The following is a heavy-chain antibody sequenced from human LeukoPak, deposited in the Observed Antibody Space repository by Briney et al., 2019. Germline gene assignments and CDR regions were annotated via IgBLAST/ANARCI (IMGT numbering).Heavy chain of an antibody. V-gene: IGHV3-30-3*01. Sequence: GRSLRLSCAASGFTFSSYAMHWVRQAPGKGLEWVAVISYDGSNKYYADSVKGRFTISRDNSKSTLYLQMNSLRAEDTAVYYCAKDLSLLWFGELSFDAFDIWGQGTMVTVSS. CDR2: ISYDGSNK. CDR1: GFTFSSYA. CDR3: AKDLSLLWFGELSFDAFDI. J-gene: IGHJ3*02. D-gene: IGHD3-10*01.